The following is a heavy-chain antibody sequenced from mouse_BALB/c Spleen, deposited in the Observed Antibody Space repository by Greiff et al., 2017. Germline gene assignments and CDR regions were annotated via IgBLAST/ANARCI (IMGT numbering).Heavy chain of an antibody. CDR1: GFTLTGYG. J-gene: IGHJ4*01. D-gene: IGHD2-14*01. CDR2: IWGDGST. CDR3: ATYYRYNGYYALDD. Sequence: VQLQQSGPGLVAPSQSLSITCTASGFTLTGYGVNWVRQTPGKGLEWLGMIWGDGSTDYNSALKSRLSISKDNAKSQVFLKMSSLQTDDTARYYWATYYRYNGYYALDDWGQGTSVTVSS. V-gene: IGHV2-6-7*01.